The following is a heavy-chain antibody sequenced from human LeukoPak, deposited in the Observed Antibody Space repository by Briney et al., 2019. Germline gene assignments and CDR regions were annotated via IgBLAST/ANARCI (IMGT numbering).Heavy chain of an antibody. V-gene: IGHV4-59*01. CDR2: IYYSGST. J-gene: IGHJ4*02. D-gene: IGHD2-15*01. CDR3: ARRGGRIFDY. Sequence: SETLSLTCTVSGGSISSYYWSWIRQPPGKGLEWIEYIYYSGSTNYNPSLKSRVTISVDTSKNQFSLKLSSVTAADTAVYYCARRGGRIFDYWGQGTLVTVSS. CDR1: GGSISSYY.